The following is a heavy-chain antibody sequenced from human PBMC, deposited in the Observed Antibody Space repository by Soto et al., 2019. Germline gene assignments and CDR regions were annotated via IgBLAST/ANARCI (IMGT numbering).Heavy chain of an antibody. Sequence: ASVKVSCKASGYTFSSYTIHWLRQAPGQSLEWMGWINSGNGNTKYSQKFHGRVTFTRDTSANTAYMELTSLGSEDMAVYYCARDSMVRGPHFDYWGQGTLVTVSS. D-gene: IGHD3-10*01. CDR2: INSGNGNT. V-gene: IGHV1-3*03. CDR1: GYTFSSYT. CDR3: ARDSMVRGPHFDY. J-gene: IGHJ4*02.